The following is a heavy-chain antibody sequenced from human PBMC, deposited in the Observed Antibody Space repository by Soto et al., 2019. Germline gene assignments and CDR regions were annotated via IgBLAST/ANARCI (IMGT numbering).Heavy chain of an antibody. J-gene: IGHJ6*02. CDR2: IWYDGSNK. V-gene: IGHV3-33*01. D-gene: IGHD4-17*01. CDR1: GFTFSSYG. Sequence: QVQLVESGGGVVQPGRSLRLSCAASGFTFSSYGMHWVRQAPGKGLEWVAVIWYDGSNKYYADSVKGRFTISRDNSKNTLYMQMNSLRAEDTAVYYCARDFWDYGDPLFMGYGMDVWGQGTTVTVSS. CDR3: ARDFWDYGDPLFMGYGMDV.